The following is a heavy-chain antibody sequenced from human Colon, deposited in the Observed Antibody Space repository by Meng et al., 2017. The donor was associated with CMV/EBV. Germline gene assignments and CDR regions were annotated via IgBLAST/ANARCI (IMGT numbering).Heavy chain of an antibody. CDR2: IYFNGNV. CDR1: GGSISSDNYF. J-gene: IGHJ3*02. D-gene: IGHD6-19*01. V-gene: IGHV4-30-4*08. CDR3: AREVNRVADSDAFDI. Sequence: QVEPQASVPGLVNPSQPLSLTCIVPGGSISSDNYFWSWTRQSPGKGLEWIGYIYFNGNVYYNSSLQSRVTISVDTSKNQFSLKVSSVTATDTAVYYCAREVNRVADSDAFDIWGQGTMVTVSS.